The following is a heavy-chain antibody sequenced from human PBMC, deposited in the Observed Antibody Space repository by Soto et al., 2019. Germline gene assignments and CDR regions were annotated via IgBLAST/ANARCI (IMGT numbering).Heavy chain of an antibody. V-gene: IGHV4-61*01. CDR2: IYYSGST. CDR1: GGSVSSGSYY. J-gene: IGHJ4*02. CDR3: ARLGPYSCCYSFDY. D-gene: IGHD2-21*01. Sequence: SETLSLPCTVSGGSVSSGSYYWSWIRQPPGKGLEWIGYIYYSGSTNYNPSLKSRVTISVDTSKNQFSLKLSSVTAADTAVYYCARLGPYSCCYSFDYWGQGTLVAVSS.